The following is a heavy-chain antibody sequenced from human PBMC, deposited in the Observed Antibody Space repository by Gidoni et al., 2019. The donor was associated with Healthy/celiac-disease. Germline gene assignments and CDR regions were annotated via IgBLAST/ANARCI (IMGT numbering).Heavy chain of an antibody. Sequence: EVQLLESGGVLVQPGGSLRLSCAASGFTCSSYAMSWVRQAPGKGLEWVSDISGSGGSTYYADSVKGRFTISRDNSKNTRYLQMNSLRAEDTAVYYCAKNGYSSSWYPDYWGQGTLVTVSA. CDR2: ISGSGGST. CDR3: AKNGYSSSWYPDY. V-gene: IGHV3-23*01. J-gene: IGHJ4*02. D-gene: IGHD6-13*01. CDR1: GFTCSSYA.